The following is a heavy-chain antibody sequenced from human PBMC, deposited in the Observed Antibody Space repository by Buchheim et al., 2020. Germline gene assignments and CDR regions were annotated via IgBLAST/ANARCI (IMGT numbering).Heavy chain of an antibody. Sequence: QVQLEESGPGLVKPSETLSLTCSVSGASVNSPGIHWSWIRQPPGKGPEYIGNIFYSGSTNYNPSLKSRLTLSLDTSRNQFSLNLTSVTTADTAVYYCARDPVTARSFDLRGRGTL. CDR1: GASVNSPGIH. V-gene: IGHV4-61*08. CDR3: ARDPVTARSFDL. J-gene: IGHJ2*01. CDR2: IFYSGST. D-gene: IGHD5-18*01.